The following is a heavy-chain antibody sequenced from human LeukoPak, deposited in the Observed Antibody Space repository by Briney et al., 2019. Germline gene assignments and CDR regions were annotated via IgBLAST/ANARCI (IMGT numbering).Heavy chain of an antibody. V-gene: IGHV1-69*06. CDR1: GGTFSSYA. J-gene: IGHJ6*03. CDR2: IIPIFGTA. CDR3: ARAPYYYDSSGYYYHMDV. D-gene: IGHD3-22*01. Sequence: SVKVSCKASGGTFSSYAISWVRQAPGQGLEWMGGIIPIFGTANYARKFQGRVTITADKPTSTAYMELSSLRSDDTAVYYCARAPYYYDSSGYYYHMDVWGKGTTVTVSS.